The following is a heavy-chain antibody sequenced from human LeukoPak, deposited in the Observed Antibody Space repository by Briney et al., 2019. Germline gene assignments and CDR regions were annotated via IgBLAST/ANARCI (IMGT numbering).Heavy chain of an antibody. CDR3: ARDGGMATILRYYYYMDV. D-gene: IGHD5-24*01. J-gene: IGHJ6*03. CDR1: GGTFSNYA. V-gene: IGHV1-69*06. CDR2: IIPIFGTA. Sequence: GASVKVSCKASGGTFSNYAISWVRQAPGQGLEWMGGIIPIFGTANYAQKFQGRVTITADKSTSTAYMELSSLRSEDTAVYYCARDGGMATILRYYYYMDVWGKGTTVTVSS.